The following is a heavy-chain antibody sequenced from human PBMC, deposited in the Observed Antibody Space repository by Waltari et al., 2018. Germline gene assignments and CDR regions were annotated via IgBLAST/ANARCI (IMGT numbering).Heavy chain of an antibody. CDR1: GFTFSSYG. D-gene: IGHD3-10*01. V-gene: IGHV3-33*08. Sequence: QVQLVESGGGVVQPGRSLRLSCAASGFTFSSYGMHWVRQAPGTGLEWVAVIWYDGSNKYYADSVKGRFTISRDNSKNTLYLQMNSLRAEDTAMYYCARGFIFYGSGNGYWGQGTLVTVSS. CDR2: IWYDGSNK. CDR3: ARGFIFYGSGNGY. J-gene: IGHJ4*02.